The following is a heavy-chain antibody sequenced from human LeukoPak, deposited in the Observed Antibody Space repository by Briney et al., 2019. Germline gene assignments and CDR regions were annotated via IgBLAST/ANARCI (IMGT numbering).Heavy chain of an antibody. CDR3: ARDRALGGPDY. CDR2: IIPIFGTA. D-gene: IGHD3-16*01. Sequence: SVKVSCKASGGTFSSYAISWVRQAPGQGLEWMGGIIPIFGTANYAQKFQGRVTITADESTSTAYMELRSLRSDDTAVYYCARDRALGGPDYWGQGTLVTVSS. CDR1: GGTFSSYA. V-gene: IGHV1-69*01. J-gene: IGHJ4*02.